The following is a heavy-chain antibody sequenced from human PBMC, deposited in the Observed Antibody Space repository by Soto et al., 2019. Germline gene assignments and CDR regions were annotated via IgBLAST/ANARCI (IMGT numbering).Heavy chain of an antibody. J-gene: IGHJ4*02. CDR3: ARHQSSLIQLWHN. Sequence: PGESLKISCEGSGYSFANFWISWVRQKPGKGLEWMGRIDPSDSFRNYNPSFQGHVTISADKSINTVYLEWSSLKASDTGLYYCARHQSSLIQLWHNWGQGTLVTVSS. CDR1: GYSFANFW. V-gene: IGHV5-10-1*01. CDR2: IDPSDSFR. D-gene: IGHD1-1*01.